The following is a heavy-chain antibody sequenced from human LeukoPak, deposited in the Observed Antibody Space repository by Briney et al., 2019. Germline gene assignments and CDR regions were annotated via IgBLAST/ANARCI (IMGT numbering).Heavy chain of an antibody. Sequence: SETLSLTYTVSGGSISSGSYYWNWIRQPAGKGLEWIGRTYTSGSTNYNPSLTSRVTISVDTSKNQFSLKLSSVTAADTAVYYCARSLFGFLEPWGQGTMVTVSS. J-gene: IGHJ3*01. CDR2: TYTSGST. CDR3: ARSLFGFLEP. CDR1: GGSISSGSYY. V-gene: IGHV4-61*02. D-gene: IGHD3-3*01.